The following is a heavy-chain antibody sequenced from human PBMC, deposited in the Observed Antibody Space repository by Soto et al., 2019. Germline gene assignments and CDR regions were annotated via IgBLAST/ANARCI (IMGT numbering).Heavy chain of an antibody. V-gene: IGHV4-34*01. CDR1: GGSFSGYY. J-gene: IGHJ4*02. CDR2: INHSGST. CDR3: ARAAGYYDSSGAPFFDD. Sequence: PSETLSLTCAVYGGSFSGYYWSWIRQPPGKGLEWIGEINHSGSTNYNPSLKSRVTKSVDTSKNQFSMKLSSVTAADTAVYYCARAAGYYDSSGAPFFDDWGQGTLVT. D-gene: IGHD3-22*01.